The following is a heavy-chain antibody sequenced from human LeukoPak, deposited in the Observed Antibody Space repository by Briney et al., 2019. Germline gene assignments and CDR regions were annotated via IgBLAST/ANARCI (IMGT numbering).Heavy chain of an antibody. D-gene: IGHD1-14*01. CDR3: ARDTGHFDP. V-gene: IGHV4-59*11. J-gene: IGHJ5*02. CDR2: IYYSGST. CDR1: GGSISSHY. Sequence: SETLSLACTVSGGSISSHYWSWIRQPPGKGLEWIGYIYYSGSTNYNPSLKSRVTISVDTSKNQFSLKLSSVTAADTAMYYCARDTGHFDPWGQGTLVTVSS.